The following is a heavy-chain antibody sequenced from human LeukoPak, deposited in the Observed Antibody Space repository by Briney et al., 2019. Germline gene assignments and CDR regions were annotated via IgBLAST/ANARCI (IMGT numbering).Heavy chain of an antibody. CDR3: TRSGLDY. J-gene: IGHJ4*02. CDR2: IKQDGSAK. D-gene: IGHD3-10*01. Sequence: PGGSLRLSCAASGFTFTDYWMSWVRQGPGKGLEWVANIKQDGSAKYYVDSVEGRFTISRDNTKNSLYLQMNSLRVEDTAVYYCTRSGLDYWGQGTLVTVSS. V-gene: IGHV3-7*01. CDR1: GFTFTDYW.